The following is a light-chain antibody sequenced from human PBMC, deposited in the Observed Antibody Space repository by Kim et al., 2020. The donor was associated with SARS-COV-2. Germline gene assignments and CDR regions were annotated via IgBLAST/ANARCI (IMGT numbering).Light chain of an antibody. V-gene: IGKV3-15*01. J-gene: IGKJ1*01. CDR3: QQYSNMTLT. CDR1: QSISSD. CDR2: GAS. Sequence: EIVMTQSPATLSVSPGERATLSCRASQSISSDLAWYQQKPGQAPRLLIYGASTRATGIPATFSGSGSGTEFTLTISSLQSEDFAVYYCQQYSNMTLTFGQGTKVDIK.